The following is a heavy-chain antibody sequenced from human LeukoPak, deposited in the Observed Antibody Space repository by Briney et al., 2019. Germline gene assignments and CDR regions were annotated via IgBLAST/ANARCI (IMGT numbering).Heavy chain of an antibody. J-gene: IGHJ1*01. CDR1: GFTFSYAW. D-gene: IGHD3-22*01. Sequence: PGGSLRLSCAASGFTFSYAWMSWVRQAPGKGREWVGRIKSKTDSGTTDYAPPVKGRFSISRDDSKNTLYLQMSSLRIEDTAVYYCTTDAYYYDSSTSFYAEYFQHWGQGTLVTVSS. V-gene: IGHV3-15*01. CDR3: TTDAYYYDSSTSFYAEYFQH. CDR2: IKSKTDSGTT.